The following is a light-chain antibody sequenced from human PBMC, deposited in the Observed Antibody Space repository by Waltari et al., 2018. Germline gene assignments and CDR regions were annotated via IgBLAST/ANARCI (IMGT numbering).Light chain of an antibody. CDR2: DAS. J-gene: IGKJ1*01. Sequence: DIQMTQSPSTLSAPVGDRVTITCRASQTIDNYLAWYQQKPGGAPKVMIYDASTLETGVPSRFSGSGFGTDFSLTISSLQPDDFATYWCQQYNIYSPQAFGQGTKVEVK. V-gene: IGKV1-5*01. CDR3: QQYNIYSPQA. CDR1: QTIDNY.